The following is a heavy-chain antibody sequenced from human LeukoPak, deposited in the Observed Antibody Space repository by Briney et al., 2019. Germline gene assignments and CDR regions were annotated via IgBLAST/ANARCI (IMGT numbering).Heavy chain of an antibody. Sequence: GGSLRLSCAASGFTVSSNYMSWVRQAPGKGLEWVSVIYSGGSTYYADSVKGRFTISRDNSKNTLYLQMNSLRAEDTAVYYCTRGGVGIVVVPAALYYFDYWGQGTLVTVSS. CDR1: GFTVSSNY. CDR3: TRGGVGIVVVPAALYYFDY. CDR2: IYSGGST. J-gene: IGHJ4*02. V-gene: IGHV3-66*01. D-gene: IGHD2-2*03.